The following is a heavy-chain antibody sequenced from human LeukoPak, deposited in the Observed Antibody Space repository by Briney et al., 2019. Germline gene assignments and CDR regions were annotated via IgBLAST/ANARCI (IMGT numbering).Heavy chain of an antibody. D-gene: IGHD3-3*01. J-gene: IGHJ6*02. CDR1: GFTFSSYG. CDR2: IWYDGSNK. V-gene: IGHV3-33*01. Sequence: PGGSLRLSCAASGFTFSSYGMHWVRQAPGKGLEWVAVIWYDGSNKYYADSVKGRFTISRDNSKNTLYLQMNSLRAEDTAVYYCARAEPSYYDFWSGYYGAFNYGMDVWGQGTTVTVSS. CDR3: ARAEPSYYDFWSGYYGAFNYGMDV.